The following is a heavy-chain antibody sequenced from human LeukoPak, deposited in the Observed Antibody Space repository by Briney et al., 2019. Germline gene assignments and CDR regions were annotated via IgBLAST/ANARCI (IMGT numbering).Heavy chain of an antibody. Sequence: ASVKVSCKTSGYTFIDYYIHWVRQAPGQGLEWMAWINPNIGGTNYAQEFQGRVTLTRDTSITTAYMELSRLRSDDTAVYYCAKVMALHRGSPPVYTFNVWGQGTMVTVSS. V-gene: IGHV1-2*02. CDR3: AKVMALHRGSPPVYTFNV. CDR1: GYTFIDYY. CDR2: INPNIGGT. J-gene: IGHJ3*01. D-gene: IGHD2-8*01.